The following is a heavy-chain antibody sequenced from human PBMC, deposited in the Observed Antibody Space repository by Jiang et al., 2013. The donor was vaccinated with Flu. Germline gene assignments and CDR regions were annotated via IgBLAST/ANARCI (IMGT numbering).Heavy chain of an antibody. D-gene: IGHD5-18*01. Sequence: PGLVKPSETLSLTCTVSGGSISSYYWSWIRQPAGKGLEWIGRIYTSGSTNYNPSLKSRVTMSVDTSKNQFSLKLSSVTAADTAVYYCARDRGPWDTAMVKGEMANYFDYWGQGTLVTVSS. J-gene: IGHJ4*02. CDR3: ARDRGPWDTAMVKGEMANYFDY. V-gene: IGHV4-4*07. CDR1: GGSISSYY. CDR2: IYTSGST.